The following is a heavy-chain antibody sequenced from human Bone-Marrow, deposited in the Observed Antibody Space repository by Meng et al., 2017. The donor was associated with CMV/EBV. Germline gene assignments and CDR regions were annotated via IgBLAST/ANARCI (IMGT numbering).Heavy chain of an antibody. CDR2: INPNSGGT. D-gene: IGHD4-11*01. CDR1: GYTFTGYY. J-gene: IGHJ5*02. Sequence: CKGSGYTFTGYYRHGVRQAPGQGLEWMGWINPNSGGTNYAQKFQGRVAMTRDTSISTAYMELSRLRSDDTAVYYCARDAMTTPAWFDPWGQGTLVTVSS. V-gene: IGHV1-2*02. CDR3: ARDAMTTPAWFDP.